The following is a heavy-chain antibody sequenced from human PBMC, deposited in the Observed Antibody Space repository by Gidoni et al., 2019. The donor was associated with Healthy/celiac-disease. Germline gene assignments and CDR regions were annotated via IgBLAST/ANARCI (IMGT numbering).Heavy chain of an antibody. Sequence: EVQLVESGGGLVKPGRSLRLSCTASGFTFGDYAMSWFRQAPGKGLEWVGFIRSKAYGGTTEYAASVKGRFTISRDDSKSIAYLQMNSLKTEDTAVYYCTRGHYAHPRRFLLQAIDYWGQGTLVTVSS. CDR3: TRGHYAHPRRFLLQAIDY. J-gene: IGHJ4*02. V-gene: IGHV3-49*05. CDR1: GFTFGDYA. CDR2: IRSKAYGGTT. D-gene: IGHD2-2*01.